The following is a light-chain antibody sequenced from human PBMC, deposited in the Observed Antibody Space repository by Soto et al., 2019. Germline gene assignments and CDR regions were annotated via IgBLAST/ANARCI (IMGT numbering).Light chain of an antibody. CDR2: GAS. V-gene: IGKV3-15*01. CDR1: QSVSSN. J-gene: IGKJ4*01. Sequence: EIVMTQSPATLSVSPGERATLSCRASQSVSSNLAWYQQKPGQAPRLLIYGASTRATGIPARFSGSGSGTEFTLTISRLQSEDFAVYYCQQRSNWPLTFGGGTKVDIK. CDR3: QQRSNWPLT.